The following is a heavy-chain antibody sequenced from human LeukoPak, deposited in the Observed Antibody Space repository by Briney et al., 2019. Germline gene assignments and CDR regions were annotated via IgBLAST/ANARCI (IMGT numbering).Heavy chain of an antibody. CDR2: IYSGGST. D-gene: IGHD2-15*01. CDR1: GFTVSSNY. Sequence: GGSLRLSCPASGFTVSSNYMSWVRQAPGKGLEWVSVIYSGGSTYYADSVKGRFTISRDNSKNTLYLQMNSLRAEDTAVYYCARGLLGYCSGGSCADRHFDYWGQGTLVTVSS. J-gene: IGHJ4*02. V-gene: IGHV3-66*01. CDR3: ARGLLGYCSGGSCADRHFDY.